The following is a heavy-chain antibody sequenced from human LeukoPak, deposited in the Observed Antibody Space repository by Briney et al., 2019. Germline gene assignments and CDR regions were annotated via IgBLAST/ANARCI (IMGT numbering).Heavy chain of an antibody. V-gene: IGHV3-23*01. CDR3: AKNWNYFSEIDY. CDR2: ISSRGAST. CDR1: GFTVSSNY. D-gene: IGHD1-7*01. Sequence: GGSLRLSCAASGFTVSSNYMSWVRQAPGKGLEWVSAISSRGASTYYADSVKGRFTISRDESKNTLYLQMNSLRAEDTAVYYCAKNWNYFSEIDYWGQGTLVTVSS. J-gene: IGHJ4*02.